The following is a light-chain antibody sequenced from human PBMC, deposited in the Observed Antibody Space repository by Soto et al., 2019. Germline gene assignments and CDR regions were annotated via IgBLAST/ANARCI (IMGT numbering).Light chain of an antibody. Sequence: QSVLTQPPSVSAAPGQTVTISCSGSNSNIGTKNVCWYQQLPGTAPKLLIYDNTKRPSGIPDRFSASKSGTSATLAITGLQTGDEADYYCGTWDSSLSGGVFGGGTKLTVL. CDR3: GTWDSSLSGGV. J-gene: IGLJ2*01. V-gene: IGLV1-51*01. CDR2: DNT. CDR1: NSNIGTKN.